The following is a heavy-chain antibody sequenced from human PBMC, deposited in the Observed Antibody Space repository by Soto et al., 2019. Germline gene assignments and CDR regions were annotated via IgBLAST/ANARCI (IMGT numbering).Heavy chain of an antibody. J-gene: IGHJ4*02. CDR1: GYGFSIHW. D-gene: IGHD3-10*01. CDR2: SYPGDSNT. Sequence: PGDSLMISWKGSGYGFSIHWLAWLRQIPGKGLEWMGISYPGDSNTMYSPSFQGQVPVSADTALSTTYLQWYTLKPSDAAIYFCASQPMVRVFVIKAWNDYWGPGSQGTGYS. V-gene: IGHV5-51*01. CDR3: ASQPMVRVFVIKAWNDY.